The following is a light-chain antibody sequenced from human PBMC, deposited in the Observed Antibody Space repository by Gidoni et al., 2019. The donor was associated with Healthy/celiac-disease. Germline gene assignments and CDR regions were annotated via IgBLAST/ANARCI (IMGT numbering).Light chain of an antibody. Sequence: DIVMTQSPLSLPVTPGEPASISCRSSQSLLHSNGYNSLDWYLQKPGQSPQLLIYLGSNRASGVPDRFSGSGSGTDFTLKISRVEAEDVGVYYGMQALQTHTFXXXTRLEIK. CDR1: QSLLHSNGYNS. CDR3: MQALQTHT. J-gene: IGKJ5*01. V-gene: IGKV2-28*01. CDR2: LGS.